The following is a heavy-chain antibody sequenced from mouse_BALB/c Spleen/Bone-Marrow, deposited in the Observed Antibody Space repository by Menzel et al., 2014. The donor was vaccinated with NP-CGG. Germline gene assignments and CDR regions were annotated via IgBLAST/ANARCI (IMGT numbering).Heavy chain of an antibody. CDR3: ARRVVTTGPGFAY. V-gene: IGHV1S135*01. D-gene: IGHD2-2*01. Sequence: EVQLVESGPELMKPGASVKISCKASGYSFTNYYIHWVKQSHGKSLEWIGCIDPFNGVTTYNQKFKGKATLTVDKSSNTAYMHLSSLTSEDSAVFYCARRVVTTGPGFAYWGQGTLVTVSA. CDR2: IDPFNGVT. J-gene: IGHJ3*01. CDR1: GYSFTNYY.